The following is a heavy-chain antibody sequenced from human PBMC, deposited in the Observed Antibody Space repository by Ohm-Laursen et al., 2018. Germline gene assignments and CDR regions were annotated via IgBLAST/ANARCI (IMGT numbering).Heavy chain of an antibody. D-gene: IGHD5-24*01. Sequence: SLRLSCAAFGLTFSIYAMSWVRQAPGKGLEWVSSISDSGGDTYYADSVKGRFTISRDNSKNTLYLQMNSLRADDTAVYYCANHRSATWVHKRFDYWGQGTLVTVSS. CDR1: GLTFSIYA. J-gene: IGHJ4*02. CDR3: ANHRSATWVHKRFDY. V-gene: IGHV3-23*01. CDR2: ISDSGGDT.